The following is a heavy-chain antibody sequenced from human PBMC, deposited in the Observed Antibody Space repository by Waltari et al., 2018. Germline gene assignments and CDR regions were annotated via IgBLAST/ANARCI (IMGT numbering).Heavy chain of an antibody. CDR3: ARGSGRQLTY. J-gene: IGHJ4*02. CDR1: GGSMCNYY. CDR2: IHYSGTT. D-gene: IGHD6-13*01. Sequence: QVQLQESGPGLVKPSETLSLTCNVSGGSMCNYYWSWIRQPPGKGLEWLGYIHYSGTTNYNPSLKSRVTMSVDTSKNQFSLKLTSVTAADTAVYYCARGSGRQLTYWGQGTLVTVSS. V-gene: IGHV4-59*01.